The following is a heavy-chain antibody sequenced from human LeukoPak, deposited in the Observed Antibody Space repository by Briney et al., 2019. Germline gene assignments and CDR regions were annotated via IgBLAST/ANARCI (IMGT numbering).Heavy chain of an antibody. CDR3: ATARTLRVTTSFDY. J-gene: IGHJ4*02. V-gene: IGHV3-23*01. Sequence: GGSLRLSCEVAGFTFSSYAMNWVRPALGRGLGRVSGISGSGGTTYYADSVKGRFTISRDNSKNTLYLQMNSLRAEDTAVYYCATARTLRVTTSFDYWGQGALVTVSS. CDR2: ISGSGGTT. CDR1: GFTFSSYA. D-gene: IGHD4-17*01.